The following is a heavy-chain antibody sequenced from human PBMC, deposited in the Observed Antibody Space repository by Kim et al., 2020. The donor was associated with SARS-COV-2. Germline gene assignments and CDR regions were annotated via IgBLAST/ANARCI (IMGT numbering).Heavy chain of an antibody. CDR3: ARRPLYGDYFDY. Sequence: SETLSLTCTVSGGSISSSSYYWGWIRQPPGKGLEWIGSIYYSGSTYYNPSLKSRVTISVDTSKNQFSLKLSSVTAADTAVYYCARRPLYGDYFDYWGQGTLVTVSS. CDR2: IYYSGST. D-gene: IGHD4-17*01. V-gene: IGHV4-39*01. J-gene: IGHJ4*02. CDR1: GGSISSSSYY.